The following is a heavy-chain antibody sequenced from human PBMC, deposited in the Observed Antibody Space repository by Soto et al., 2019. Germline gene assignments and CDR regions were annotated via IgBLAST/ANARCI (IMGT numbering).Heavy chain of an antibody. CDR2: ISHDGSEK. CDR1: GFTFSNYG. J-gene: IGHJ4*02. CDR3: VRDLNVPQFSA. Sequence: QVQLVESGGGVVQPGRSLRLSCAASGFTFSNYGMHWVRQAPGRGLEWVTTISHDGSEKFYADSVKGRFTISRDDSKNTLYVQMNSLRIEDTAVYYCVRDLNVPQFSARGQGTLVTVSS. D-gene: IGHD3-3*02. V-gene: IGHV3-30*03.